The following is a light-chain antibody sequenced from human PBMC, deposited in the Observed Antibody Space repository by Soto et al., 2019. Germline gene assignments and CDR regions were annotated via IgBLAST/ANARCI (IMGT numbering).Light chain of an antibody. CDR1: SSNVGNYNL. Sequence: QSVLTQPASVSGSPGQSITISCTGTSSNVGNYNLVSWYQQHPGKAPNLMIYGANKRPSGVSNRFSGSKSGNTASLTISGLQPEDEADYYCCSYAAGSTLVFGGGTKLTVL. V-gene: IGLV2-23*01. J-gene: IGLJ2*01. CDR2: GAN. CDR3: CSYAAGSTLV.